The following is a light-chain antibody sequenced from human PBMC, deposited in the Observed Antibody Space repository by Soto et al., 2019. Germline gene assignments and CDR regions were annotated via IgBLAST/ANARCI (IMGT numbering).Light chain of an antibody. CDR2: EVS. CDR3: SLYTSENAYV. CDR1: MRDVGAYNL. V-gene: IGLV2-14*01. Sequence: QSVLTQPASVSGSPGQSITISCAGTMRDVGAYNLVSWYQQHPGRAPQLIIYEVSKRPSGVPDRFSGSKSGNTASLTISGLQAADEADYYCSLYTSENAYVFGTGTKLTVL. J-gene: IGLJ1*01.